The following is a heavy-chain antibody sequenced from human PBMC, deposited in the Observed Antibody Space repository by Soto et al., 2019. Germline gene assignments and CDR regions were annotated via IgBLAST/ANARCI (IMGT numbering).Heavy chain of an antibody. Sequence: QPVGSLRLSCAASGFTFSSYAMSWVRQAPGKGLEWVSAISGSGGSTYYADSVKGRFTISRDNSKNTLYLQMNSLRAEDTAVYYCVASMIVVAISSNFDYWGQGTLVTVSS. CDR3: VASMIVVAISSNFDY. D-gene: IGHD3-22*01. J-gene: IGHJ4*02. CDR1: GFTFSSYA. V-gene: IGHV3-23*01. CDR2: ISGSGGST.